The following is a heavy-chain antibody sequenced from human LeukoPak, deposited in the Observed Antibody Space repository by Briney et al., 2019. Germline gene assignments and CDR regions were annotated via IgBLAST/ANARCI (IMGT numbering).Heavy chain of an antibody. CDR1: GGSISSGSYY. V-gene: IGHV4-61*02. CDR3: ARHDPPYSNFGAFDI. D-gene: IGHD4-11*01. Sequence: SETLSLTCTVSGGSISSGSYYWTWIRQPAGKGMEWIGRIYTSGSTNYHPSLKSRVTISVDTSKNQFSLKLSSVTAADTAVYYCARHDPPYSNFGAFDIWGQGTMVTVSS. CDR2: IYTSGST. J-gene: IGHJ3*02.